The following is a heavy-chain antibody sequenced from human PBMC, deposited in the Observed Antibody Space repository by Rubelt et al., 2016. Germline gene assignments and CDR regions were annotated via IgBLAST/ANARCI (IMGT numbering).Heavy chain of an antibody. CDR2: IDSGAVNT. Sequence: GGSLRLSCAASGFTFSNYAMTWVRQAPGKGLEWVSAIDSGAVNTYYEDSVKGRFTISREHSKNTLYLQMNSLRAEDTAVYYCARERGSSSSFDYWGQGTLVTVSS. CDR1: GFTFSNYA. D-gene: IGHD6-13*01. CDR3: ARERGSSSSFDY. V-gene: IGHV3-23*01. J-gene: IGHJ4*02.